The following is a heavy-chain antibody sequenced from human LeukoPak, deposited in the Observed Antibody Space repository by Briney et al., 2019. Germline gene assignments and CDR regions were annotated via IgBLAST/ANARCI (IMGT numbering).Heavy chain of an antibody. J-gene: IGHJ3*02. CDR1: GGSISSGSYY. V-gene: IGHV4-61*02. Sequence: SETLSLTCTVSGGSISSGSYYCSWIRQPAGKVLEWIGRIYTSRSTNYNPSLKSRVTISVDTSKNQFSLKLSSVTAADTAVYYCARRVGRYAFDIWGQGTMVTVSS. CDR3: ARRVGRYAFDI. D-gene: IGHD1-26*01. CDR2: IYTSRST.